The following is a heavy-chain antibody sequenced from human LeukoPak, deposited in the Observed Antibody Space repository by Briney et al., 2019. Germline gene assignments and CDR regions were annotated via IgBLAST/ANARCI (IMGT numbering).Heavy chain of an antibody. D-gene: IGHD2-2*01. CDR1: GFTFSTYG. V-gene: IGHV3-30*18. J-gene: IGHJ4*02. CDR3: AKVVGGLVPAPTDY. CDR2: ISHHGSNK. Sequence: GGSLRLSCVASGFTFSTYGMNWVRQAPGKGLEWVAVISHHGSNKFYADSVKGRFTISRDNSNNMVYLQMNGLRAEDTAVYYCAKVVGGLVPAPTDYWGQGTLVTVPS.